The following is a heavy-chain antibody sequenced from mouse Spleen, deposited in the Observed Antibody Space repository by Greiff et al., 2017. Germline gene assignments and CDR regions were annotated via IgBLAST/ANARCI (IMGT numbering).Heavy chain of an antibody. Sequence: EVKLVESGGGLVQPGGSLKLSCAASGFTFSSYGMSWVRQTPDKRLELVATINSNGGSTYYPDSVKGRFTISRDNAKNTLYLQMSSLKSEDTAMYYCAREGLYYFDYWGQGTTLTVSS. CDR2: INSNGGST. CDR3: AREGLYYFDY. V-gene: IGHV5-6-3*01. J-gene: IGHJ2*01. CDR1: GFTFSSYG.